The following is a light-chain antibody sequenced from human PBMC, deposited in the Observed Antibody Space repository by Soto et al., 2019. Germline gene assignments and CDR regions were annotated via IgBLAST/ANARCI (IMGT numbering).Light chain of an antibody. CDR1: QSVSSN. CDR2: GAS. V-gene: IGKV3-15*01. J-gene: IGKJ1*01. CDR3: QQYNNWPGT. Sequence: EIVMTQSPATLSVSPGERATLSCRASQSVSSNLAWYQQKPGQAPRLLIYGASTRATGIPARFSGSGSGTESTPTISSLQSEDFAVYYCQQYNNWPGTFGQGTKVEIK.